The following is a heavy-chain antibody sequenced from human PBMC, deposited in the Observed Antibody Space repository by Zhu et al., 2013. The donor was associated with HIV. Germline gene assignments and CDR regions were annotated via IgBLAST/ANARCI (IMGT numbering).Heavy chain of an antibody. V-gene: IGHV1-18*01. Sequence: QDRLVQSGVEVKKPGASVKVSCRASGYVFTSFGISWLRQAPGQSLQWMGWISGYNGKTNYARNLQDRVTMTVDISSSTAYLELRSLRSDDTAIYYCARGRYYYDHAGYYHEYFQLWGQGTLVSVSS. CDR1: GYVFTSFG. D-gene: IGHD3-22*01. CDR2: ISGYNGKT. J-gene: IGHJ1*01. CDR3: ARGRYYYDHAGYYHEYFQL.